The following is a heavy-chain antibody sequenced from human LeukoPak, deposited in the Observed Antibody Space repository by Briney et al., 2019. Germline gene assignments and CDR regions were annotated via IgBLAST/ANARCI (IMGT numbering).Heavy chain of an antibody. J-gene: IGHJ4*02. D-gene: IGHD3-22*01. Sequence: SETLSLTCTVSGGSISSYYWSWLRQPPGKGLEWIGYIYYSGSTNYNPSLKSRVTISVDTSKNQFSLKLSSVTAADTAVYYCARTTNYYDSSDYWGQGTLVTVSS. CDR3: ARTTNYYDSSDY. V-gene: IGHV4-59*08. CDR2: IYYSGST. CDR1: GGSISSYY.